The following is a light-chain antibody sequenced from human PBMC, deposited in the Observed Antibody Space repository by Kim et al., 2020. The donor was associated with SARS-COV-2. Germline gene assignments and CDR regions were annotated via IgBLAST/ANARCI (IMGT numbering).Light chain of an antibody. Sequence: SITISCTGTSSDVGGYNHVSWYQQHPGKAPKLMIYDVSKRPSGVPDRFSGSKSGNTASLTVSGLQAEDEADYYCCSYAGSYTLGVFGGGTQLTVL. J-gene: IGLJ2*01. CDR2: DVS. V-gene: IGLV2-11*01. CDR3: CSYAGSYTLGV. CDR1: SSDVGGYNH.